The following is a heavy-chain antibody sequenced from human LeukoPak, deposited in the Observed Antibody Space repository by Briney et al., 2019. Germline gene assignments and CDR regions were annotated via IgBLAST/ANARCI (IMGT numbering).Heavy chain of an antibody. CDR2: IYYGGST. Sequence: PSETLSLTCTVSGGSISSDYWSWIRQPPGKGLEWIGYIYYGGSTNYNPSLKSRVTISVDTSKNQFSLKLSSVTAADTAVYYCARHRERGHFDYWGQGTLVTVSS. D-gene: IGHD1-26*01. CDR1: GGSISSDY. V-gene: IGHV4-59*08. J-gene: IGHJ4*02. CDR3: ARHRERGHFDY.